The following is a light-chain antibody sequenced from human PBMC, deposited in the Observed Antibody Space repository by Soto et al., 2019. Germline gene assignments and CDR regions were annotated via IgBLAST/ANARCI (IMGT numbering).Light chain of an antibody. V-gene: IGKV3-11*01. Sequence: EIVLTQSPATLSLSPGERATLSCRASQSVSSYLAWYQQKPGQAPRLLIYDASNSATGIPARFSGSGSGTDFALNMSSLEPEDFSVYYRQQRSNWPKTFGRGTKVVVK. CDR2: DAS. CDR3: QQRSNWPKT. CDR1: QSVSSY. J-gene: IGKJ1*01.